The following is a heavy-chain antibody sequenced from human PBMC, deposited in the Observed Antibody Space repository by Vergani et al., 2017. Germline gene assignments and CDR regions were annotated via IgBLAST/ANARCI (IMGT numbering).Heavy chain of an antibody. CDR2: ISAYNGNT. V-gene: IGHV1-18*01. CDR3: ARGGADGYSYGSFDY. J-gene: IGHJ4*02. D-gene: IGHD5-18*01. Sequence: QVQLVQSGAEVKKPGASVKVSCKASGYTFTSYGISWVRQAPGQGLEWMGWISAYNGNTNYAQKLQGRVTMTRDTSISTAYMELSRLRSDDTAVYYCARGGADGYSYGSFDYWGQGTLVTVSS. CDR1: GYTFTSYG.